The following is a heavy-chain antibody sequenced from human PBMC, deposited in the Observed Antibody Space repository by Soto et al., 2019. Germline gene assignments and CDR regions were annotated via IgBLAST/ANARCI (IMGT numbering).Heavy chain of an antibody. CDR1: GFTVSSNY. CDR3: ARTVSVVPAAYYYYGMDV. J-gene: IGHJ6*02. V-gene: IGHV3-53*01. D-gene: IGHD2-2*01. CDR2: IYSGGST. Sequence: GSLRLSCAASGFTVSSNYMSWVRQAPGKGLEWVSVIYSGGSTYYADSVKGRFTISRDNSKNTLYLQMNSLRAEDTAVYYCARTVSVVPAAYYYYGMDVWGQGTTVTVS.